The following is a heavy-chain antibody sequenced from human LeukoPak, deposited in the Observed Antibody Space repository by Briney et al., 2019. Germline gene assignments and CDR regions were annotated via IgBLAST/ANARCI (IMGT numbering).Heavy chain of an antibody. CDR2: INPSSGDT. Sequence: ASVKVSCKASGYTFTGYYMHWVRQAPGQGLEWMGRINPSSGDTKYAQKFEGRVTMTRDTSTTTGYMELSRLRSDDTGVYYCARGRIQLWSAPYDYWGQGTLVTVSS. V-gene: IGHV1-2*05. J-gene: IGHJ4*02. D-gene: IGHD5-18*01. CDR1: GYTFTGYY. CDR3: ARGRIQLWSAPYDY.